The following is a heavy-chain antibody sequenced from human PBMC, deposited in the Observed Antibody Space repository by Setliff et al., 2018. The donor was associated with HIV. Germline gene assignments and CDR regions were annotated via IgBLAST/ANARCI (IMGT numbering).Heavy chain of an antibody. CDR1: KFIFSSYS. J-gene: IGHJ4*02. Sequence: PGGSLRLSCVASKFIFSSYSMSWVRQAPGKGLEWVSAISGGGDRTYHADSVRGRFTISRDNSKNSLYLQMNSLRAEGTAVYYCAKTYYYDSSGYYYFDSWGQGTLVTVS. CDR3: AKTYYYDSSGYYYFDS. CDR2: ISGGGDRT. D-gene: IGHD3-22*01. V-gene: IGHV3-23*01.